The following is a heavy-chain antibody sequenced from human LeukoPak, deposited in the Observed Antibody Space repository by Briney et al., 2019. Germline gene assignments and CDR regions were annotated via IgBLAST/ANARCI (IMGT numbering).Heavy chain of an antibody. Sequence: GGSLRLSCAASGFTFSSYGMHWVRQAPGKGLEWVAVIWYDGSNKYYADSVKGRFTISRDNSKNTLYLQMNSLRAEDTAVYYCATMIVVVMTPGFDYWGQGTLVTVSS. CDR1: GFTFSSYG. J-gene: IGHJ4*02. V-gene: IGHV3-30*02. D-gene: IGHD3-22*01. CDR3: ATMIVVVMTPGFDY. CDR2: IWYDGSNK.